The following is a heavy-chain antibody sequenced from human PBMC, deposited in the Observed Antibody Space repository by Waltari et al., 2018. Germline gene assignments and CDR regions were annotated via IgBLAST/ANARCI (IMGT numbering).Heavy chain of an antibody. V-gene: IGHV4-4*07. D-gene: IGHD5-12*01. CDR3: AREVRRDGYNYVDY. CDR1: DGPINHYF. Sequence: QVQVQESGPGLVKPSGPLSLTCNVSDGPINHYFWTCIRQPAGKGLEWIGRIYSSGTTNCNPSLRSRVTMSIDTSKNQFSLKLASVTAADTAVYFCAREVRRDGYNYVDYWAQGTLVIVSS. J-gene: IGHJ4*02. CDR2: IYSSGTT.